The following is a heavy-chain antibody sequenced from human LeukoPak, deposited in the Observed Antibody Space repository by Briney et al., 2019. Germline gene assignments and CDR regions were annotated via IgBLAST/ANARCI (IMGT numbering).Heavy chain of an antibody. V-gene: IGHV4-59*01. D-gene: IGHD6-19*01. CDR1: GGSISSYY. CDR3: ARDFFGYSSGWRF. Sequence: PSETLSLTCTVSGGSISSYYWSWIRQPPGKGLEWIGYIYYSGSTNYNPSLKSRVTISVDTSKNQFSLKLSSVTAADTAVYYCARDFFGYSSGWRFWGQGTMVTVSS. J-gene: IGHJ3*01. CDR2: IYYSGST.